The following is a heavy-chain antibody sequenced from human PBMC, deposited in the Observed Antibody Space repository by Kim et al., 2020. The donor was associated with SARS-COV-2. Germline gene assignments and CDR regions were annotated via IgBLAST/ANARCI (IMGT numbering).Heavy chain of an antibody. Sequence: GGSLRLSCATFGFTFSTYAMHWVRQAPGKGLEYVALISYDGSKTYYGDSVKGRFTISRDNSKNTLSLQMNSMRPEEKGVYYCAKDQAHYDILTGLDYWG. J-gene: IGHJ4*01. CDR2: ISYDGSKT. CDR3: AKDQAHYDILTGLDY. V-gene: IGHV3-30*18. CDR1: GFTFSTYA. D-gene: IGHD3-9*01.